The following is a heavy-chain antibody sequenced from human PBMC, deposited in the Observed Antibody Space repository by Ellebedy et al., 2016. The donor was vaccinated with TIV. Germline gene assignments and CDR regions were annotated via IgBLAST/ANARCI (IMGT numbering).Heavy chain of an antibody. V-gene: IGHV1-8*01. CDR3: ARELLWFGEPYYYYGMDV. J-gene: IGHJ6*02. D-gene: IGHD3-10*01. Sequence: ASVKVSXXASGCTFTSYDINWVRQATGQGLEWMGWMNPNSGNTGYAQKFQGRVTMTRNTSISTAYMELSSLRSEDTAVYYCARELLWFGEPYYYYGMDVWGQGTTVTVSS. CDR1: GCTFTSYD. CDR2: MNPNSGNT.